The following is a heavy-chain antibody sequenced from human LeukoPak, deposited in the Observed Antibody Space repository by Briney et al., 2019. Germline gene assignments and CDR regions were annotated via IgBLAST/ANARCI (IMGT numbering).Heavy chain of an antibody. D-gene: IGHD3-3*01. Sequence: ASVKVSCKASGYTFTSYYMHWVRQAPGQGLEWMGIINPSGGSTSYAQKFQGRVTMTRDTSTSTVYMELSSLRSEDTAVYYCARDRPGGYYCGPSTTYYYYGMDVWGQGTTVTVSS. CDR1: GYTFTSYY. CDR3: ARDRPGGYYCGPSTTYYYYGMDV. V-gene: IGHV1-46*01. CDR2: INPSGGST. J-gene: IGHJ6*02.